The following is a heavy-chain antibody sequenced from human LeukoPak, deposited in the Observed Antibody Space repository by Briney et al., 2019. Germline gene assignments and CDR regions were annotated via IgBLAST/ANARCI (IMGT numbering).Heavy chain of an antibody. D-gene: IGHD2-8*01. CDR1: GFTFSSYS. V-gene: IGHV3-48*01. Sequence: PGGSLRLSCAASGFTFSSYSMNWVRQAPGEGLEWVSYISSLSGTIYYADSVKGRFTISRDNAKNSLYLQMDSLRAEDTAVYYCAKDRCSNGIGCYYYYMEVWGKGTTVTISS. CDR2: ISSLSGTI. CDR3: AKDRCSNGIGCYYYYMEV. J-gene: IGHJ6*03.